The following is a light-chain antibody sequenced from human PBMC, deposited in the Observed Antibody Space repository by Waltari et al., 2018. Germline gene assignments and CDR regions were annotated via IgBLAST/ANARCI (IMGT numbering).Light chain of an antibody. Sequence: EIVLTQSPATLSLSPGERATLSCRASQSVSSYLAWYQQKPGQAPRLLIYDASNRATGIPARFSGSWSGTDFTLTISSLEPEDFAVYYCQQRSNWRGYTFGQGTKLEIK. J-gene: IGKJ2*01. V-gene: IGKV3-11*01. CDR2: DAS. CDR1: QSVSSY. CDR3: QQRSNWRGYT.